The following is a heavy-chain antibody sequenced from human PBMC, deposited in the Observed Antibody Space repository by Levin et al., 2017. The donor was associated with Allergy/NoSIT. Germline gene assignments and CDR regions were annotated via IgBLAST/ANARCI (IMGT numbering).Heavy chain of an antibody. CDR3: ARDGVGAANFDH. CDR1: GVTSSNYA. V-gene: IGHV1-69*01. D-gene: IGHD1-26*01. J-gene: IGHJ4*02. Sequence: KISCKASGVTSSNYAITWVRPAPGQGLEWMGGIFPIFGPASYAQKFQGRVTILADESTSTSYMELNNRGFEDTAVYYCARDGVGAANFDHWGQGTLVTVSS. CDR2: IFPIFGPA.